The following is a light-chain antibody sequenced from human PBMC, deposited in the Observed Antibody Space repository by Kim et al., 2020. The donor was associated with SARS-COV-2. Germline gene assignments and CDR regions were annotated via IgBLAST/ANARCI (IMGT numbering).Light chain of an antibody. CDR2: AAS. V-gene: IGKV1-6*01. Sequence: AIQMTQSPSSLSAFVGDRVTITCRASQDIRNDLGWYQQKPGKAPKLLIYAASTLQSGVPSRFSGSGSATDFTLTISSLQAEDFATYYCLQNYNCPHTFGQGTKLEI. CDR1: QDIRND. J-gene: IGKJ2*01. CDR3: LQNYNCPHT.